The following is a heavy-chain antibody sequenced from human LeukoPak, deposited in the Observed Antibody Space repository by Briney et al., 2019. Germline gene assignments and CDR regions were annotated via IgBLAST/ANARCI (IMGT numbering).Heavy chain of an antibody. CDR3: TRVGYIDEGIDY. CDR2: IKQDGSKK. Sequence: HSGGSLRLSCVASGFPFSSYWMTWVRQAPGKGLEWVANIKQDGSKKSYVDSVKGRFTISRDNAKNSLYLQMNSLRAEDTAICYCTRVGYIDEGIDYWGQGTLVTVSS. CDR1: GFPFSSYW. V-gene: IGHV3-7*04. J-gene: IGHJ4*02. D-gene: IGHD5-24*01.